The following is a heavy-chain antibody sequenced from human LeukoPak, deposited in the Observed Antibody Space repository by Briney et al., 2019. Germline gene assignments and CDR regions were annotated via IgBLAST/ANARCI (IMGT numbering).Heavy chain of an antibody. D-gene: IGHD2-2*01. V-gene: IGHV4-30-2*01. CDR3: ASRERGYCSSTSCYRSAFDI. CDR1: GGSISSGGYY. J-gene: IGHJ3*02. Sequence: PSETLSLTCTVSGGSISSGGYYWSWIRQPPGKGLEWIGYIYHSGTTYYNPSLKSRVTISVDTSKNQFSLKLSSVTAADTAVYYCASRERGYCSSTSCYRSAFDIWGQGTMVTVSS. CDR2: IYHSGTT.